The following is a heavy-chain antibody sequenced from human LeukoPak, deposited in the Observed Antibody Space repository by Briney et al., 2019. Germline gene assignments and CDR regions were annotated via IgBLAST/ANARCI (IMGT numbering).Heavy chain of an antibody. CDR3: ARRMVRGADVPPYYYFYMDV. CDR1: CGSISSSSYH. J-gene: IGHJ6*03. V-gene: IGHV4-39*01. D-gene: IGHD3-10*01. CDR2: IYYSERT. Sequence: SDTLPLTRTLSCGSISSSSYHWRWIRQPPGKGLEWSGSIYYSERTHYNPSLKSRVTISVDTSKNQFSLKLSSVTAADTAVYYCARRMVRGADVPPYYYFYMDVWGKGTTVTVS.